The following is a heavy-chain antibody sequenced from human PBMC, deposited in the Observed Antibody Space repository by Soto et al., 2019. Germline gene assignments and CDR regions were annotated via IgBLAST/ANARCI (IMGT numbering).Heavy chain of an antibody. Sequence: QVQLVQSGAEVKKPGASVKVSCKASGYTFFNDGISWVRQAPGQGLEWMGWISAYNANTNYAQRLQGRVTMTTDTSTSTVYMELRSLRSDDTAVYYCARDGITVPGNFDYWGQGTLVTVSS. D-gene: IGHD6-19*01. CDR3: ARDGITVPGNFDY. CDR2: ISAYNANT. V-gene: IGHV1-18*01. CDR1: GYTFFNDG. J-gene: IGHJ4*02.